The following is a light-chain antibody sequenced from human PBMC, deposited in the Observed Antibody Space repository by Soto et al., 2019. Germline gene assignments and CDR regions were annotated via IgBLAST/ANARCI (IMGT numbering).Light chain of an antibody. V-gene: IGKV3-20*01. CDR1: QSVSSSY. Sequence: EIVLTQSPGTLSLSPGERATLSCRASQSVSSSYLAWYQQKPGQAPRLLIYGASSRATGIPDRFSGSGSGTDFTLTISRLEPEDFEVYSCHQYGSSPLTFGGGTKVEIK. CDR3: HQYGSSPLT. J-gene: IGKJ4*01. CDR2: GAS.